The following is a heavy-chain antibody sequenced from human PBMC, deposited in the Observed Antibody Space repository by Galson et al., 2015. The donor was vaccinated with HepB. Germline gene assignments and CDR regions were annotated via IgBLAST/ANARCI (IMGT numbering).Heavy chain of an antibody. V-gene: IGHV3-66*02. CDR2: VDKGDST. D-gene: IGHD4-17*01. Sequence: SLRLSCAASGFALSANYMSWVRQAPGKGLEWDSVVDKGDSTYYADSVKGRFTISRDKSKNTLYLQMNSLRAEDTAVYYCARDQGDDYVNYYYYSGMDVWGQGTTVTVSS. CDR3: ARDQGDDYVNYYYYSGMDV. CDR1: GFALSANY. J-gene: IGHJ6*02.